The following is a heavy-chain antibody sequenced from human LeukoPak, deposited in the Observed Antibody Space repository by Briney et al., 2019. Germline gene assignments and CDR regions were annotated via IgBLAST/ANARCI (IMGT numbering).Heavy chain of an antibody. J-gene: IGHJ4*02. Sequence: TGGSLRLSCAASGFVFSSYGMHWVRQAPGKGLEWVTFISNDGHNTYYADSVKGRFTISRDNSRNTLYLQMNSLRAEDTAVYYCAKGGSFYYDTSGYLCWGQGTLVTVSS. CDR2: ISNDGHNT. V-gene: IGHV3-30*18. D-gene: IGHD3-22*01. CDR3: AKGGSFYYDTSGYLC. CDR1: GFVFSSYG.